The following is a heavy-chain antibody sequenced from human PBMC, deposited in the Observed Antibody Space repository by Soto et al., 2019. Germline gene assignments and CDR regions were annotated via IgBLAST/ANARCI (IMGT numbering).Heavy chain of an antibody. D-gene: IGHD4-17*01. CDR2: IIPILGIA. CDR3: ASSSTTVVTPLFDP. Sequence: ASVKVSCKASGCTFSSYTISWVRQAPGQGLEWMGRIIPILGIANYAQKFQGRVTITADKSTSTAYMELSSLRSEDTAVYYCASSSTTVVTPLFDPWGQGTLVTVSS. J-gene: IGHJ5*02. V-gene: IGHV1-69*02. CDR1: GCTFSSYT.